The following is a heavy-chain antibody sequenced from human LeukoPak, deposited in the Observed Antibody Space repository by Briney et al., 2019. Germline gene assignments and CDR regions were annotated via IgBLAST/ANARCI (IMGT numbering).Heavy chain of an antibody. CDR2: IYYSEST. D-gene: IGHD3-10*01. V-gene: IGHV4-59*01. Sequence: PSETLSLTCTVSGGSISSYYWSWIRQPPGKGLEWIGYIYYSESTNYNPSLKSRVTISVDTSKNQFSLKLSSVTAADTAVYYCARDSGTTGEVKFDPWGQGTLVTVSS. CDR1: GGSISSYY. J-gene: IGHJ5*02. CDR3: ARDSGTTGEVKFDP.